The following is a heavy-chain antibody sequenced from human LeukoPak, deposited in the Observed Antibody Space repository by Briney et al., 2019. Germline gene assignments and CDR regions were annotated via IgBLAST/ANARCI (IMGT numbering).Heavy chain of an antibody. D-gene: IGHD2-2*01. CDR1: GFTFSSYA. CDR3: AKGLCSSTSCYAEPPDY. CDR2: ISGSGGST. Sequence: GGSLRLSCAASGFTFSSYAMSWVRQAPGKGLEWVSAISGSGGSTYYADSVKGRFTISRDNSKNTLYLQMNSLRAEDTAVYYCAKGLCSSTSCYAEPPDYWGQETLVTVSS. V-gene: IGHV3-23*01. J-gene: IGHJ4*02.